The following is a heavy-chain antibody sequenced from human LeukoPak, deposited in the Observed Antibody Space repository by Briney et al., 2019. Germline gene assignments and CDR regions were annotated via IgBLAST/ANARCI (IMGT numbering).Heavy chain of an antibody. CDR1: GGSISSYY. CDR2: IYTSGST. CDR3: ARGAVVVVAAQTYMDV. Sequence: SETLSLTCTVPGGSISSYYWSWIRQPAGKGLEWIGRIYTSGSTNYNPSLKSRVTMSVDASKNQFSLKLSSVTAADTAVYYCARGAVVVVAAQTYMDVWGKGTTVTVSS. J-gene: IGHJ6*03. D-gene: IGHD2-15*01. V-gene: IGHV4-4*07.